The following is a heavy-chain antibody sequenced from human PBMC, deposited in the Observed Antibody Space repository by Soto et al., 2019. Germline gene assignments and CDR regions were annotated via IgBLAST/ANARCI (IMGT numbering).Heavy chain of an antibody. CDR1: GFTFSSYE. J-gene: IGHJ4*02. D-gene: IGHD2-8*01. CDR3: ARVGYCTNGVCPDY. Sequence: PGGSLRLSCAASGFTFSSYEMNWVRQAPGKGLEWVSYISSSGSTIYYADSVKGRFTISRDNAKNSLYLQMNSLRAEDTAVYYCARVGYCTNGVCPDYWGQGTLVTVSS. V-gene: IGHV3-48*03. CDR2: ISSSGSTI.